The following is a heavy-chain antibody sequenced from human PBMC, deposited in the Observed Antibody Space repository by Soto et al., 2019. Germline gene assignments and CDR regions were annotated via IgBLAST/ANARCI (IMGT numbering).Heavy chain of an antibody. CDR2: VNHSGSS. CDR1: DRPYSDYY. V-gene: IGHV4-34*01. CDR3: ARGCSLRPISPFRPQLGRYWFAP. J-gene: IGHJ5*02. Sequence: LETLPLTGVVYDRPYSDYYWNWIRQPPGKGLEWIGEVNHSGSSNYNPSLKHRVTISVDTSKNQFPLKLSSVTAADKAVYYCARGCSLRPISPFRPQLGRYWFAPWGQGIPVTVSS. D-gene: IGHD1-26*01.